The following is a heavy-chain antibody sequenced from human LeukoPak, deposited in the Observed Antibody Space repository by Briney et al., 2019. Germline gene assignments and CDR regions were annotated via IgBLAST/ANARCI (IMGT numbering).Heavy chain of an antibody. V-gene: IGHV3-74*01. J-gene: IGHJ4*02. D-gene: IGHD6-6*01. Sequence: GRSLRLSCAASGFTFSSYWMHWVRQAAGKGLVWVSRINSDGSSTNYADSVKGRFTISRDNAKNTLYLQMNSLRAEDTAVYYCARGTGSYILDYWGQGTVVTVSS. CDR3: ARGTGSYILDY. CDR2: INSDGSST. CDR1: GFTFSSYW.